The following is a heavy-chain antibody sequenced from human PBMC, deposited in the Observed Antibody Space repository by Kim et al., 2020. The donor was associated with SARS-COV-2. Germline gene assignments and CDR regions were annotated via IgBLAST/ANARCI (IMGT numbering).Heavy chain of an antibody. CDR3: ASLAVVGFYGMDV. CDR1: GFTFSSYS. Sequence: GGSLRLSCAASGFTFSSYSMNWVRQAPGKGLEWVSSISSSSSYIYYADSVKGRFTISRDNAKNSLYLQMNSLRAEDTAVYYCASLAVVGFYGMDVWGQGTTVTVSS. CDR2: ISSSSSYI. J-gene: IGHJ6*02. V-gene: IGHV3-21*01. D-gene: IGHD2-15*01.